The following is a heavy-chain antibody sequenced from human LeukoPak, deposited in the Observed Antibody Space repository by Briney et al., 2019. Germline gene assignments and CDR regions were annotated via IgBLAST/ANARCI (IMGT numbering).Heavy chain of an antibody. CDR3: AKEVTIFGVVTFAEYFDY. D-gene: IGHD3-3*01. V-gene: IGHV3-23*01. J-gene: IGHJ4*02. CDR2: ISGSGGST. CDR1: GFTFSSYA. Sequence: GGSLRLSCAASGFTFSSYAMSWVRQAPGKGLEWVSAISGSGGSTYYADSVKGRFTISRDNSKNTLYLQMNSLRAEDTAVYYCAKEVTIFGVVTFAEYFDYWGQGTLVTASS.